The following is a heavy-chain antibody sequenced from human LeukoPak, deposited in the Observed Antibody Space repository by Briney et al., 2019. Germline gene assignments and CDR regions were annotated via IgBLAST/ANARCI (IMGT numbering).Heavy chain of an antibody. V-gene: IGHV4-34*10. J-gene: IGHJ4*02. CDR2: INHSGYT. CDR1: GVSFNDYY. Sequence: SETLSLTCAVSGVSFNDYYWSWVRQTPGKGLEWIGEINHSGYTNDSPSLKSRVTLSIDTSRKQFYLNLRSVTVADTGIYYCTRMTAGHDYWGQGTLVTVSS. CDR3: TRMTAGHDY. D-gene: IGHD2-21*02.